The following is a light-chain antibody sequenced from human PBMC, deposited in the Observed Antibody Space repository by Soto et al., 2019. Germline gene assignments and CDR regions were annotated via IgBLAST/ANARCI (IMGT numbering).Light chain of an antibody. CDR3: QQYNSYSPFT. V-gene: IGKV1-5*03. J-gene: IGKJ4*01. CDR1: QNIKDW. CDR2: KAS. Sequence: DIQVTQSPSTVSAPVGDRVTITCRASQNIKDWLAWYHHKPGGAPKLLISKASDLESGVPSRFSGYGCGTEFTLTISSLQADDFATYFCQQYNSYSPFTFGGGTMVDVK.